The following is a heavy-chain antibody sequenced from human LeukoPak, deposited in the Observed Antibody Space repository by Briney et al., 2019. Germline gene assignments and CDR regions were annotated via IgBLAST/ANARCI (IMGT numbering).Heavy chain of an antibody. D-gene: IGHD3-10*01. Sequence: GESLKISCKGSGYSFNTYWIGWVRQMPGKGLEWMGIIYPGDSDTRYSPSFQGQVTISAEKSISTAYQQWSSLKASDTAMYYCARQMVRGDPYLDYWGQGTLVTVSS. CDR1: GYSFNTYW. CDR3: ARQMVRGDPYLDY. V-gene: IGHV5-51*01. J-gene: IGHJ4*02. CDR2: IYPGDSDT.